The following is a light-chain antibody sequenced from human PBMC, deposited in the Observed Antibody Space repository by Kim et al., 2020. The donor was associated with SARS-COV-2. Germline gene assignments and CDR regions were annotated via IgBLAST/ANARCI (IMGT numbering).Light chain of an antibody. J-gene: IGLJ2*01. CDR1: NSDIGKYNT. CDR3: SSYISSTSLV. CDR2: HVS. Sequence: GQSITISCTGGNSDIGKYNTVAWHQQHPGKTPKLILFHVSSRPSWISNRFSGSKSGNTASLTISVLQPDDEADYYCSSYISSTSLVFGGGTKVTVL. V-gene: IGLV2-14*03.